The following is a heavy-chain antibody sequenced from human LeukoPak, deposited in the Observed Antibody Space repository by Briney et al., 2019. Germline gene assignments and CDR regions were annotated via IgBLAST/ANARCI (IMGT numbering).Heavy chain of an antibody. CDR1: GFTFSSYA. V-gene: IGHV3-23*01. Sequence: GGSLRLSCAASGFTFSSYAMSWVRQAPGKGLEWVSAISGSGGSTYYADSVKGRFTISRDNAKNSLYLQMNSLTEEDTALYYCAKDVGYSTAYCDSWGQGTLVTVSS. J-gene: IGHJ4*02. CDR3: AKDVGYSTAYCDS. CDR2: ISGSGGST. D-gene: IGHD6-13*01.